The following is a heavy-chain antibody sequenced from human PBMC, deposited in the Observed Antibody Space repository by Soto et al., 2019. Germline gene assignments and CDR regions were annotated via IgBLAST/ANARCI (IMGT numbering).Heavy chain of an antibody. J-gene: IGHJ5*02. D-gene: IGHD2-2*02. Sequence: SETLSLTCSASGNSISNNKWESWVRQPPGKGLEWIGEMHHSGSIHYNASLKSRATLSVDKSRNQFSLQLTSVTAADTALYFCAILPPRIEVTVLPIPTWGQGTLVTVSS. CDR1: GNSISNNKW. CDR2: MHHSGSI. CDR3: AILPPRIEVTVLPIPT. V-gene: IGHV4-4*02.